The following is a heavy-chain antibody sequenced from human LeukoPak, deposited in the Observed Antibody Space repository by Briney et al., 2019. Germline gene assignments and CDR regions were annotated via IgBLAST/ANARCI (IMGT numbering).Heavy chain of an antibody. J-gene: IGHJ4*02. Sequence: GGSLRLSCVGSGVIVRSNYMTWVRQAPGKGLEWVSILYHGGSTYYADSVKGRFSISRDTSKNTPYLQMNSLRVEDTAVYYCATRRFGELTYWGQGTLVTVSS. CDR3: ATRRFGELTY. D-gene: IGHD3-10*01. CDR1: GVIVRSNY. V-gene: IGHV3-66*01. CDR2: LYHGGST.